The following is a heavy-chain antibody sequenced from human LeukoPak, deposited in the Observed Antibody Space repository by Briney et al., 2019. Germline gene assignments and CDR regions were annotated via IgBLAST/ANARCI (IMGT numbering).Heavy chain of an antibody. D-gene: IGHD3-10*01. J-gene: IGHJ6*03. Sequence: SVKVSCKASGGTFSSYAISWARQAPGQGLEWMGGIIPIFGTANYAQKFQGRVTITADESTGTAYMELSSLRSEDTAVYYCARKGALWFGELFHYMDVWGKGTTVTVSS. CDR3: ARKGALWFGELFHYMDV. CDR2: IIPIFGTA. CDR1: GGTFSSYA. V-gene: IGHV1-69*01.